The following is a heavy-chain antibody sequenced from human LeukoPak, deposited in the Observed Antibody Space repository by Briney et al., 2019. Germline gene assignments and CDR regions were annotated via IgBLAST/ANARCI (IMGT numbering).Heavy chain of an antibody. V-gene: IGHV4-61*02. D-gene: IGHD6-19*01. CDR3: AKGAGPPWFDP. Sequence: SETLSLTCTVSNGSISSDTYFWSWIRQPAGKGLEWIGRMSSSGISTYRPSLKSRVTISIDTTRNQFYMNLNSVTAADTAVYYCAKGAGPPWFDPWGQGTLVTVSS. J-gene: IGHJ5*02. CDR1: NGSISSDTYF. CDR2: MSSSGIS.